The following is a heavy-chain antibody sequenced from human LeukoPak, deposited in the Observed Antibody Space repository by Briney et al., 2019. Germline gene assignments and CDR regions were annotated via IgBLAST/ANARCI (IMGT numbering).Heavy chain of an antibody. CDR1: GFTFSSYA. CDR3: AKDVRCSSTSCLFDY. CDR2: ISGSGGST. Sequence: PGGSLRLSCAASGFTFSSYAMSWVRLAPGKGLEWVSAISGSGGSTYYADSVKGRFTISRDNSKNTLYLQMNSLRAEDTAVYYCAKDVRCSSTSCLFDYWGQGTLVTVSS. V-gene: IGHV3-23*01. D-gene: IGHD2-2*01. J-gene: IGHJ4*02.